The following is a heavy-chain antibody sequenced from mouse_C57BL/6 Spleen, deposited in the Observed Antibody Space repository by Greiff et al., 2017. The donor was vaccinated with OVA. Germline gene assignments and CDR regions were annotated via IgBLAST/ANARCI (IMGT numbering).Heavy chain of an antibody. J-gene: IGHJ2*01. CDR1: GYTFTDYE. Sequence: SGAELVRPGASVTLSCKASGYTFTDYEMHWVKQTPVHGLEWIGAIDPETGGTAYNQKFKGKAILTADKSSSTAYMELRSLTSEDSAVYYCTRTARNYFDYWGQGTTLTVSS. D-gene: IGHD3-1*01. CDR3: TRTARNYFDY. CDR2: IDPETGGT. V-gene: IGHV1-15*01.